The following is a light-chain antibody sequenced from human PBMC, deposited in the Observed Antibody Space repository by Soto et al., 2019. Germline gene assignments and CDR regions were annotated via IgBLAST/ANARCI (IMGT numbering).Light chain of an antibody. Sequence: QSALTQPASVSGSPGQSITISCTGTSSDADGYSYVSWYQQHPGKAPKLMIYAVTDRPSGVSSRFSGSKSGNTASLTISGLESEDEADYYYSSYTSSRSRFGTGTKVTAL. CDR1: SSDADGYSY. J-gene: IGLJ1*01. V-gene: IGLV2-14*03. CDR2: AVT. CDR3: SSYTSSRSR.